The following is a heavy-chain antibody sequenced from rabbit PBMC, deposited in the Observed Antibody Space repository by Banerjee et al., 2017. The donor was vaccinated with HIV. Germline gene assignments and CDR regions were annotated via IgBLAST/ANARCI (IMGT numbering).Heavy chain of an antibody. CDR1: GIDFSSYYY. V-gene: IGHV1S43*01. D-gene: IGHD1-1*01. CDR3: ARDASSNGVYEFNL. Sequence: QEQLVESGGGLVQPGGSLKLSCKASGIDFSSYYYMCWVRQAPGKGLELIACIHNGDGNTWYATWVNGRFTISRGTSLNTVDLILSSLTAADTATYFCARDASSNGVYEFNLWGQGTLVTVS. J-gene: IGHJ4*01. CDR2: IHNGDGNT.